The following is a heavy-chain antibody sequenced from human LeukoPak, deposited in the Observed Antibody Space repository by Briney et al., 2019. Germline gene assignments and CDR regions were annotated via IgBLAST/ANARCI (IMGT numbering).Heavy chain of an antibody. J-gene: IGHJ6*03. D-gene: IGHD2-21*02. CDR1: GFTFSSYA. CDR2: ISGSGGST. CDR3: ARGQYCGGDCYSRGMDV. Sequence: GGSLRLSCAASGFTFSSYAMSWVRQAPGKGLEWVSAISGSGGSTYYADSVKGRFTISRDNSKNTLYLQMNSLRAEDTAVYYCARGQYCGGDCYSRGMDVWGKGTTVTVSS. V-gene: IGHV3-23*01.